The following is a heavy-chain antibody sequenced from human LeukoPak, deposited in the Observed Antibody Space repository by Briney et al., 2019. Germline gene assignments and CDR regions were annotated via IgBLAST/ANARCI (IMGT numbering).Heavy chain of an antibody. Sequence: ASVTVSCKASGYTFTSYDINWVRQAPGQGLEWMGWMNPNSGNTGYAQKFQGRVTMTRNTSISTAYMELSSLRSEDTAVYYCARKFDDFWGSYFDYWGQGTLVTVSS. J-gene: IGHJ4*02. CDR1: GYTFTSYD. CDR3: ARKFDDFWGSYFDY. CDR2: MNPNSGNT. D-gene: IGHD3-3*01. V-gene: IGHV1-8*01.